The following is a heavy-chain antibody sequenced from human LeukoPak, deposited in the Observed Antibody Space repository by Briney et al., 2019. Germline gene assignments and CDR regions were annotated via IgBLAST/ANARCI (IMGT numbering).Heavy chain of an antibody. Sequence: GGALRLSCAASGFTFSSYWMHWGRQAPGKGVGWVSRINSDGSSTNYADSVKGRFIISRDNAKNTLYLQMNSLRAEDTAVYYCARARLMNWFDPWGLGTLVTVSS. J-gene: IGHJ5*02. V-gene: IGHV3-74*01. CDR1: GFTFSSYW. D-gene: IGHD2-8*01. CDR3: ARARLMNWFDP. CDR2: INSDGSST.